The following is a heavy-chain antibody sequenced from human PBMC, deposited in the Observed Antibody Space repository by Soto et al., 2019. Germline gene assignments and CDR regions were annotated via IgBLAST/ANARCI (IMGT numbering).Heavy chain of an antibody. D-gene: IGHD4-17*01. Sequence: SETLSLTCTVSGGSISPYYWSWIRQTPGKGLEWIAYIYYSGSTNYNPSLKSRVTISVDTSKNQCSLKLSSVTAADTAVYYCARHGNTVTTGYYYGMDVWGQGTTVTVSS. CDR2: IYYSGST. V-gene: IGHV4-59*01. CDR1: GGSISPYY. J-gene: IGHJ6*02. CDR3: ARHGNTVTTGYYYGMDV.